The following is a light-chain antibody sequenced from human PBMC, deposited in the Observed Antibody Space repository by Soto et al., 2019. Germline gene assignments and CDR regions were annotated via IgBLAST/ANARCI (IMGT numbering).Light chain of an antibody. CDR1: QSIISSY. Sequence: IVLTQSPCTLSLSPVERAPLSCSVIQSIISSYLAWYQQKPGQAPRLLIYAASSRATGIPDRFSGSGSGTDFTLTISRLEPDDFAVYYCQHYGRSPTWTFGQGTKVDIK. J-gene: IGKJ1*01. V-gene: IGKV3-20*01. CDR2: AAS. CDR3: QHYGRSPTWT.